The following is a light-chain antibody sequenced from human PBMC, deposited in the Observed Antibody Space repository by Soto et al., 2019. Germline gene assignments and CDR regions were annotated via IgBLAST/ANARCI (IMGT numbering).Light chain of an antibody. CDR2: GAS. V-gene: IGKV3-15*01. CDR1: QSVTTN. J-gene: IGKJ1*01. CDR3: QQYTTWPPWT. Sequence: EIVLTKSQATLSLSPGVRATLSCRASQSVTTNMAWYQQKPGQAPRLLIYGASTRATGIPARFSGSGSGTDFTLTISSLQSEDFAVYYCQQYTTWPPWTSGQRAKVDIK.